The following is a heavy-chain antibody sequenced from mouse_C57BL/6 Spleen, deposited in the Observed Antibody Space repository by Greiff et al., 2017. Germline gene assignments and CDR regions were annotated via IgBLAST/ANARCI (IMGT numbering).Heavy chain of an antibody. CDR3: ARLYYGSSYLYAMDY. CDR2: INPNNGGT. J-gene: IGHJ4*01. D-gene: IGHD1-1*01. Sequence: VQLKQSGPELVKPGASVKIPCKASGYTFTDYNMDWVKQSHGKSLEWIGDINPNNGGTIYNQKFKGKATLTVDKSSSTAYMALRSLTSEDTAVYYCARLYYGSSYLYAMDYWGQGPSVTVSS. V-gene: IGHV1-18*01. CDR1: GYTFTDYN.